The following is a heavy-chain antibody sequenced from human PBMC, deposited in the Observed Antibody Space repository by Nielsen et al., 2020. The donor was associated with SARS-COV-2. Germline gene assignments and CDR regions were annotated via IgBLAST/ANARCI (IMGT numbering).Heavy chain of an antibody. CDR3: AKLPLGGYYGSGSSIDY. CDR2: ISWNSGSI. Sequence: GGSLRLSCAASGFTFDDYAMHWVRQAPGKGLEWVSGISWNSGSIGYADSVKGRFTISRDNAKNSLYLQMNSLRAEDTALYYCAKLPLGGYYGSGSSIDYWGQGTLVTVSS. J-gene: IGHJ4*02. CDR1: GFTFDDYA. V-gene: IGHV3-9*01. D-gene: IGHD3-10*01.